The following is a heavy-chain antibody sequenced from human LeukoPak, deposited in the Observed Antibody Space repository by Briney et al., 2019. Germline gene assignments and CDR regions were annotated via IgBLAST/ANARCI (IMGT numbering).Heavy chain of an antibody. CDR2: IYYSGST. Sequence: PSETLSLTCTVSGGSISSYYWSWIRQPPGKGLEWIGSIYYSGSTYYNPSLKSRVTISVDTSKNQFSLKLSSVTAADTAVYYCARGARWLQFERQFDYWGQGTLVTVSS. J-gene: IGHJ4*02. V-gene: IGHV4-59*12. CDR1: GGSISSYY. CDR3: ARGARWLQFERQFDY. D-gene: IGHD5-24*01.